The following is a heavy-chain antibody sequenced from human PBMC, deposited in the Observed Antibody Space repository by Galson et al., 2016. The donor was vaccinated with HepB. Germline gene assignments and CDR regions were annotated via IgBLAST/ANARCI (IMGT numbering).Heavy chain of an antibody. Sequence: QSGAEVKKPGESLRISCKGSGYSFTSNWISWVRQMPGKGLEWMGWIDPSDSDTTYSPSFEGHVTISADKSISTAYLQWSSLKASDTAMYYCARLGRGYSGYYGMDVWGQGTTVTVSS. CDR1: GYSFTSNW. CDR2: IDPSDSDT. V-gene: IGHV5-10-1*01. D-gene: IGHD5-12*01. CDR3: ARLGRGYSGYYGMDV. J-gene: IGHJ6*02.